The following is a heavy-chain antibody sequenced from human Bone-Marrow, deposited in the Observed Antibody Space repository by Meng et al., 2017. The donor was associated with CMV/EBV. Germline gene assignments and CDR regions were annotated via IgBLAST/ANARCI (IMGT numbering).Heavy chain of an antibody. J-gene: IGHJ4*02. D-gene: IGHD4/OR15-4a*01. CDR3: ARVGASRSYFYDY. CDR1: GYTFTGCY. V-gene: IGHV1-2*02. Sequence: KASGYTFTGCYRHWVRQAPGQGLEWVGWINPDTGGADYAQNLQDRVTLTRDTSINTAYMQLSSLRSDDTAVYYCARVGASRSYFYDYWGQGTLVTVSS. CDR2: INPDTGGA.